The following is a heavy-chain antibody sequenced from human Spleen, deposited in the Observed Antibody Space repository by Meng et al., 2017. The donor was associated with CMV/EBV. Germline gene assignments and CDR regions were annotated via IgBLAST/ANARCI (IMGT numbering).Heavy chain of an antibody. CDR2: ISAYNGNT. V-gene: IGHV1-18*01. Sequence: KASGYPFTNDGISWVRQAPGQGLEWMGCISAYNGNTNYAQNFQGRVTMTTDTHTTTAYMELRSLRSDDTAIYFCARDRATRAYYFDYWGQGTLVTVSS. J-gene: IGHJ4*02. CDR3: ARDRATRAYYFDY. D-gene: IGHD1-1*01. CDR1: GYPFTNDG.